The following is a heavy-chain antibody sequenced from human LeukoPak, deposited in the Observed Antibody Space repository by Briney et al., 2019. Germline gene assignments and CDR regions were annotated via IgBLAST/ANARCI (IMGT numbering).Heavy chain of an antibody. J-gene: IGHJ6*03. D-gene: IGHD3-10*01. Sequence: SQTLSLTCTVSGGSISNGNYYWSWIRQPAGKGLEWIGRIYTSGRTNYNPSLKSRVTISVDTLRNQFSLKLDSVTAADTAVYYCARAKETYGSGSPYRPNYYYYYMDVWGKGTTVTISS. V-gene: IGHV4-61*02. CDR2: IYTSGRT. CDR3: ARAKETYGSGSPYRPNYYYYYMDV. CDR1: GGSISNGNYY.